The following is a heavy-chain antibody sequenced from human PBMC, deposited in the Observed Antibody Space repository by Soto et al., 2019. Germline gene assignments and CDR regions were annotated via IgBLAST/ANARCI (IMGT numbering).Heavy chain of an antibody. CDR3: ARDPDTSHARYGLDV. Sequence: QVQLVESGGAMVQPGRSLRLSCVASAFTFSSYAMHWVRQAPGKGLEWVTVISYDGSDQYYADSVKGRFTISRDKSKNTLYLQMNSLRTEDTAVYYCARDPDTSHARYGLDVWGQGTTVTVPS. J-gene: IGHJ6*02. D-gene: IGHD2-2*01. V-gene: IGHV3-30-3*01. CDR2: ISYDGSDQ. CDR1: AFTFSSYA.